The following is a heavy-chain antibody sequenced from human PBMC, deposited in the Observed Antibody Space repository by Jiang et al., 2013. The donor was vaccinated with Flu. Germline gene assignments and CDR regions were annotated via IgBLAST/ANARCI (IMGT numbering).Heavy chain of an antibody. D-gene: IGHD4-17*01. CDR1: GFTFSDYY. CDR3: ARDDYGGLHDY. Sequence: RLSCEISGFTFSDYYISWVRQAPGKGLEWVSYISSTGNTQKYADSVQGRFAISRDNAQNVVWLEMNTLRADDTAIYYCARDDYGGLHDYWGQGTLVTVSS. J-gene: IGHJ4*02. V-gene: IGHV3-11*01. CDR2: ISSTGNTQ.